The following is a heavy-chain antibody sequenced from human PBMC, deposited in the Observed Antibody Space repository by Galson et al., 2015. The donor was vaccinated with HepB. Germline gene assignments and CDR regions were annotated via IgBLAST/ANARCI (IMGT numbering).Heavy chain of an antibody. CDR1: GFTFSNYA. CDR2: ITSSGSGT. Sequence: SLRLSCAASGFTFSNYAMTWVRQAPGKGLEWVSAITSSGSGTFYADSVKGRFTISRDNSKNTLSLQMNSLRAEDTALYYCVKEWGYCGGNCMGIAFDMWSQGTKITVSS. V-gene: IGHV3-23*01. D-gene: IGHD2-21*01. CDR3: VKEWGYCGGNCMGIAFDM. J-gene: IGHJ3*02.